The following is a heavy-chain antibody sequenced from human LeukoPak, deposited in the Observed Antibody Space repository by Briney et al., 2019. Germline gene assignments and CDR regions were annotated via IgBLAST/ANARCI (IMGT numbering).Heavy chain of an antibody. CDR1: GGSMRSSGYY. CDR2: ISYSGST. Sequence: SETLSLTCTVSGGSMRSSGYYWGWIRQPPGMGLEWIGGISYSGSTNFNPSLKSRVTILEDTSKNQFSLKLSSVTAADTAVYYCYTTSGGRPHWGQGTLVTVSS. J-gene: IGHJ4*02. CDR3: YTTSGGRPH. D-gene: IGHD2-2*02. V-gene: IGHV4-39*01.